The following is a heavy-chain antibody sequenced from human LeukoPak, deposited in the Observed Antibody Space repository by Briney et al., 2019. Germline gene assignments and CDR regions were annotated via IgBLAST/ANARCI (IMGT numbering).Heavy chain of an antibody. D-gene: IGHD3-10*01. J-gene: IGHJ5*02. CDR1: GGSFSGYY. Sequence: PSETLSLTCAVYGGSFSGYYWSWIRQPPGKGLEWIGEINHSGSTNYNPSLKSRVTISVDTSKNQFSLKLSSVTAADTAVYYCARGSSHYYGSGNWFDPWGQGTLVTVSS. CDR2: INHSGST. CDR3: ARGSSHYYGSGNWFDP. V-gene: IGHV4-34*01.